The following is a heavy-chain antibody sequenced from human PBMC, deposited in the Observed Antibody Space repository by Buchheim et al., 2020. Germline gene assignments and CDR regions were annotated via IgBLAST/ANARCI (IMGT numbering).Heavy chain of an antibody. D-gene: IGHD4-17*01. CDR2: IHYTGNT. CDR1: GISISTYF. Sequence: QVQLQESGPGLVKPSETLSLTCSVSGISISTYFWNWIRQPPGKGPEWIGYIHYTGNTNYNASLKSRVTISVDTSKNQFSLKLSSVTAADTAVYYCARPTTVTERAGFDYWGQGTL. CDR3: ARPTTVTERAGFDY. V-gene: IGHV4-59*12. J-gene: IGHJ4*02.